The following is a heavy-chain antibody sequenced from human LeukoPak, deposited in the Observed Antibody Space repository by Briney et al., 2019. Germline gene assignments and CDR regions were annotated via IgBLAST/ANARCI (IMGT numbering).Heavy chain of an antibody. CDR2: INPSGGST. Sequence: ASVKVSCKASGYRFTSYHMHYVRQAPGQGLEWMGIINPSGGSTRYAEKFQGRLIMTSDTSTSTVYMELSSLRSEDTAVYYCARDRDTVVVVASTGSWFDPWGQGTLVTVSS. V-gene: IGHV1-46*01. J-gene: IGHJ5*02. D-gene: IGHD2-15*01. CDR1: GYRFTSYH. CDR3: ARDRDTVVVVASTGSWFDP.